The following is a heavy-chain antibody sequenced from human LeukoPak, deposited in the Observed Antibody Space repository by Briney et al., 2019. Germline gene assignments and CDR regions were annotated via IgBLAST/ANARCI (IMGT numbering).Heavy chain of an antibody. CDR3: AKGTGTGSQFDP. J-gene: IGHJ5*02. D-gene: IGHD3/OR15-3a*01. CDR2: ISGSGGST. CDR1: GFTFSSYG. V-gene: IGHV3-23*01. Sequence: GRTLRLSCAASGFTFSSYGMSWVRHAPGKGLEWVSAISGSGGSTYYADSVKGRFTISRDNSKNTLYLQMNIWRAEDTAVYYCAKGTGTGSQFDPWGQGTLVTVSS.